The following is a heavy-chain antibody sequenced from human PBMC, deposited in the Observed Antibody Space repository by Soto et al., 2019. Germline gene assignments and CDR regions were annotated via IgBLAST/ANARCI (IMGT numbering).Heavy chain of an antibody. CDR3: ARDWDYYDSSGYYLSGY. CDR1: GYTFTSYG. Sequence: QVQLVQSGAEVKKPGASVKVSCKASGYTFTSYGISWVRQAPGQGLEWMGWISAYNGNTNYAQKLQGRVTMNTDTSTSTAYMELRSLRSDDTAVYYCARDWDYYDSSGYYLSGYWGQGTLVTVSS. CDR2: ISAYNGNT. V-gene: IGHV1-18*01. D-gene: IGHD3-22*01. J-gene: IGHJ4*02.